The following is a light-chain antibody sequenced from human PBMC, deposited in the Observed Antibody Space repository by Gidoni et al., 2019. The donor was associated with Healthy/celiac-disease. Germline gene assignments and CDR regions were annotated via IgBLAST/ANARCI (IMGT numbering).Light chain of an antibody. J-gene: IGKJ2*01. CDR3: QQYYSTQWYT. Sequence: DIVMTQSPDSLAVSLGESATINCKSSQSVLYSSNNKNYLAWYQQKPGQPPKLLIYWASTRESGVPDRFSGSGSGTDFTLTISSLQAEDVAVYYCQQYYSTQWYTFGQGTKLEIK. V-gene: IGKV4-1*01. CDR1: QSVLYSSNNKNY. CDR2: WAS.